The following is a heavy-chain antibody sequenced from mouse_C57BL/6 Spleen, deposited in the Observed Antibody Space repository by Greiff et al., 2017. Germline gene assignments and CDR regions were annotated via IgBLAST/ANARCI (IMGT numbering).Heavy chain of an antibody. CDR2: IHPNSGST. V-gene: IGHV1-64*01. CDR1: GYTFTSYW. D-gene: IGHD2-4*01. CDR3: ARDDYGGTWFAY. J-gene: IGHJ3*01. Sequence: VQLKEPGAELVKPGASVKLSCKASGYTFTSYWMHWVKQRPGQGLAWIGMIHPNSGSTNYNEKFKSKATLTVDKSSSTAYMQLSSLTSEDSAVYYCARDDYGGTWFAYWGQGTLVTVSA.